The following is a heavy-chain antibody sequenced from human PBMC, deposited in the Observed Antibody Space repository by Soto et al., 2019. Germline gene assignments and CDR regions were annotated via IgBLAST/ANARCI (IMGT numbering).Heavy chain of an antibody. CDR1: GFIFSRYK. CDR2: INPGNSDT. V-gene: IGHV5-51*01. Sequence: GESLKISCEGSGFIFSRYKIGWVRQMPGKGLEWMGIINPGNSDTTYSPSFQGQVTISADNSINTAYLQWSSLRASDTAMYYCARGAAAGTRTSYYYYYGMDVWGQGTTVTVSS. CDR3: ARGAAAGTRTSYYYYYGMDV. D-gene: IGHD6-13*01. J-gene: IGHJ6*02.